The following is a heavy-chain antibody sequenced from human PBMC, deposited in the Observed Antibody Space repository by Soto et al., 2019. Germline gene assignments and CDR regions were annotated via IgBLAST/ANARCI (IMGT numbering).Heavy chain of an antibody. CDR1: GGSISSSYW. V-gene: IGHV4-4*02. J-gene: IGHJ5*02. CDR2: IYHSWST. Sequence: QVQLQESGPGLVKPSGTLSLTCSVSGGSISSSYWWSWVRQPPGKGLEWIGEIYHSWSTNYNPSLISRVTTSVDKANNQFSMQLTSVTAADKAVYYCARGSSWGRFDPWGQGTLVTVSS. CDR3: ARGSSWGRFDP. D-gene: IGHD6-13*01.